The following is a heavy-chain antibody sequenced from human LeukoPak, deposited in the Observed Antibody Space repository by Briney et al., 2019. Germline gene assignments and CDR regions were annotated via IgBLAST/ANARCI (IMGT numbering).Heavy chain of an antibody. J-gene: IGHJ4*02. CDR2: TSDRGDYT. CDR1: GFTFSSYS. CDR3: ARVEGP. V-gene: IGHV3-23*01. Sequence: GGSLRLSCAASGFTFSSYSMSWVRQAPGKGLEWVSGTSDRGDYTYYADSVKGRFTISRDNAKNSLYLQMNSLRAEDTAVYYCARVEGPWGQGTLVTVSS.